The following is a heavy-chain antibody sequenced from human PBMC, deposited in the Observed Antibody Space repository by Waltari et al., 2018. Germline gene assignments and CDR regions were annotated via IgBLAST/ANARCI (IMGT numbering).Heavy chain of an antibody. V-gene: IGHV4-34*01. CDR3: GRGVWGSYRYFDY. CDR2: INHSGST. Sequence: QVQLQQWGAGLLKPSETLSLTCAVYGGSFSGYYWSWIRQPPGKGLEWIGEINHSGSTNYNPSLKSRVTISVDTSKNQFSLKLSSVTAADTAVYYCGRGVWGSYRYFDYWGQGTLVTVSS. CDR1: GGSFSGYY. D-gene: IGHD3-16*02. J-gene: IGHJ4*02.